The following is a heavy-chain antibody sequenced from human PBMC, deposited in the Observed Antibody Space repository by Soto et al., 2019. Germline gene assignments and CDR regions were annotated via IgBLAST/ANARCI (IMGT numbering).Heavy chain of an antibody. V-gene: IGHV1-46*01. D-gene: IGHD6-19*01. CDR3: ASVKVAGTYGMDV. J-gene: IGHJ6*02. Sequence: ASVKVSCKASGDTFTSYYMHWVRQAPGQGLEWMGIINPSGGSTSYAQKFQGRVTMTRDTSTSTVYMELSSLRSEDTAVYYCASVKVAGTYGMDVWGQGTTVTVSS. CDR1: GDTFTSYY. CDR2: INPSGGST.